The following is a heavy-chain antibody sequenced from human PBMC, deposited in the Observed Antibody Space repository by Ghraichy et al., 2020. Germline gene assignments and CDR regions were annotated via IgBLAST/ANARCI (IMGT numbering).Heavy chain of an antibody. CDR3: ARDEGQPGAFDI. J-gene: IGHJ3*02. CDR1: GGSISSYY. CDR2: IYYSGST. Sequence: SETLSLTCTVSGGSISSYYWSWIRQPPGKGLEWIGYIYYSGSTNYNPSLKSRVTISVDTSKNQFSLKLSSVTAADTAVYYCARDEGQPGAFDIWGQGTMVTVSS. V-gene: IGHV4-59*01.